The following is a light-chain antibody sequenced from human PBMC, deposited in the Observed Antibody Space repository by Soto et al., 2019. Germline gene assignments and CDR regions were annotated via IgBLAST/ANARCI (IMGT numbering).Light chain of an antibody. CDR2: DVH. CDR1: SSDVGGSNY. V-gene: IGLV2-14*01. CDR3: SSYRSGSTLV. Sequence: QSALTQPASVSGSPGQSITISCTGTSSDVGGSNYVSWYQQHPAKAPKLMIYDVHNRPSGISNRFSGSKSGNTASLTISGLQAEDEADYYCSSYRSGSTLVFGGGTKLTVL. J-gene: IGLJ2*01.